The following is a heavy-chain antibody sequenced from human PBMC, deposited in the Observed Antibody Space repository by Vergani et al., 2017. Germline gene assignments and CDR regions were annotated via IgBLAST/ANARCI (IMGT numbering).Heavy chain of an antibody. Sequence: QVQLVQSGAEVKKPGSSVKVSCKASGGTFSSYAISWVRQAPGQGLEWMGGIIPIFGTANYAQKFQGRVTITADESTSTAYMELSSLRSEDTAVYYCARGYYGSGSSSRDYYGMDVWGQGPTVTVSS. D-gene: IGHD3-10*01. CDR1: GGTFSSYA. CDR3: ARGYYGSGSSSRDYYGMDV. J-gene: IGHJ6*02. V-gene: IGHV1-69*12. CDR2: IIPIFGTA.